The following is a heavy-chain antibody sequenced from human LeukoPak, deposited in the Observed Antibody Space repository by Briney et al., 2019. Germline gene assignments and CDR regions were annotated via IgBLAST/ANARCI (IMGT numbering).Heavy chain of an antibody. Sequence: GGSLRLSCAASGFRFSSHWMSWVRQVPGKGPEWVAKINEDGSQKYYVDSVKGQLTIFRENDWKSLFLHMNSLRGEDTAVYYCARELGGVAGIDYWGQGTLVNVSS. V-gene: IGHV3-7*01. CDR2: INEDGSQK. CDR1: GFRFSSHW. J-gene: IGHJ4*02. D-gene: IGHD6-19*01. CDR3: ARELGGVAGIDY.